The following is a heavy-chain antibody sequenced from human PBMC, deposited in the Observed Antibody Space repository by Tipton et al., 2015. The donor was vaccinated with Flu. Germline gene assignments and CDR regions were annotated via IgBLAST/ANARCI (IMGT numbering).Heavy chain of an antibody. CDR3: ARDGGSSGYYKDFDY. V-gene: IGHV3-48*03. Sequence: SLRLSCAASGFTFSSYEMNWVRQAPGKGLEWVSYISSSGSTIYYADSVKGRFTISRDNAKNSLYLQMNSLRAEDTAVYYCARDGGSSGYYKDFDYWGQGTLVTVSS. D-gene: IGHD3-22*01. CDR2: ISSSGSTI. J-gene: IGHJ4*02. CDR1: GFTFSSYE.